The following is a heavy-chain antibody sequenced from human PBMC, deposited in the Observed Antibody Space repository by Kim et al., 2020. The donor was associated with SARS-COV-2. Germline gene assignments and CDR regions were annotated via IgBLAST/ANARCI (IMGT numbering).Heavy chain of an antibody. V-gene: IGHV3-74*01. D-gene: IGHD3-16*01. CDR3: TRDEFGSIDY. J-gene: IGHJ4*02. CDR1: EFTFSGYK. CDR2: IERDGIGT. Sequence: GGYLRLSCVASEFTFSGYKMNWVRQAPGKGLEWVSRIERDGIGTDYADSVKGRFTISRDNAKNTVYLQMNSLRVEDTAVYYCTRDEFGSIDYWGQGTQVTVSS.